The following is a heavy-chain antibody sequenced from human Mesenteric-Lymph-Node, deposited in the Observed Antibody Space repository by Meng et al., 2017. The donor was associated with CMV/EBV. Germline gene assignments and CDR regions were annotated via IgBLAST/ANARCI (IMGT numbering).Heavy chain of an antibody. CDR3: ARAWIYCSSTSCYTAYYYYGMDV. V-gene: IGHV1-8*02. D-gene: IGHD2-2*02. CDR1: GGTFSSYA. Sequence: ASVKVSCKASGGTFSSYAISWVRQAPGQGLEWMGIINPSGGNTGYAQKFQGRVTMTRNTSISTAYMELSSLRSEDTAVYYCARAWIYCSSTSCYTAYYYYGMDVWGQGTTVTVSS. J-gene: IGHJ6*02. CDR2: INPSGGNT.